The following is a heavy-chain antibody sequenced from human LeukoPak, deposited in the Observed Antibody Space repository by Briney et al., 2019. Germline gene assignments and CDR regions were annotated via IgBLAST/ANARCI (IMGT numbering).Heavy chain of an antibody. CDR2: IYTSGST. CDR3: ARAGPFGNWFDP. CDR1: GGSISSGSYY. D-gene: IGHD3-10*01. V-gene: IGHV4-61*02. J-gene: IGHJ5*02. Sequence: PSETLSLTCTVSGGSISSGSYYWSRIPQPAGKGLDWIGRIYTSGSTNYNPSRKSRVTISVDTSKNQLSLKLSSETAADKAVYYCARAGPFGNWFDPWGQGTLVTVSS.